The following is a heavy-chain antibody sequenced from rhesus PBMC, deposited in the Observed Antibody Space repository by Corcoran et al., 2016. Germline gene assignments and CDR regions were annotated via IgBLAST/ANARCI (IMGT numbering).Heavy chain of an antibody. V-gene: IGHV3S5*01. D-gene: IGHD5-24*01. CDR1: GFTFSSYG. CDR2: IIKGGGST. Sequence: EVQLVESGGGLVQPGGSLRLSCAASGFTFSSYGMSWVRQAPGKGLEWVSYIIKGGGSTYYADSVKGRFTISRDNSKNTLSLQMNSLRAEDTAVYYCATSGYTYFDYWGQGVLVTVSS. CDR3: ATSGYTYFDY. J-gene: IGHJ4*01.